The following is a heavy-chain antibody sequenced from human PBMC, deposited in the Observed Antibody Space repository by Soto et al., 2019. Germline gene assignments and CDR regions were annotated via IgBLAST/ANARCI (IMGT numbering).Heavy chain of an antibody. Sequence: SVKVYCKASGGTFSSYAISWVRQARGQGLEWMGGIIPIFGTANYAQKFQGRVTITADESTSTAYMELSSLRSEDTAVYYCARRDKQWLASYYYYGMDVWGQGTTVTVPS. D-gene: IGHD6-19*01. V-gene: IGHV1-69*13. J-gene: IGHJ6*02. CDR2: IIPIFGTA. CDR1: GGTFSSYA. CDR3: ARRDKQWLASYYYYGMDV.